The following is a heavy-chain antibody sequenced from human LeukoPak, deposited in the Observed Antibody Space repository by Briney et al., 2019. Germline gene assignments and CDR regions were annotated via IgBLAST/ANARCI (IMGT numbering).Heavy chain of an antibody. CDR3: ARLRAYYYDSSGYYNFDF. CDR2: IAYSGRT. J-gene: IGHJ4*02. V-gene: IGHV4-39*01. CDR1: GGSTSSSSFY. D-gene: IGHD3-22*01. Sequence: SETLSLTCTVSGGSTSSSSFYWGWIRQPPGKGRECIVRIAYSGRTYYNPSLQSRVTISVDTSKNQFSLRLSSVTAADTAVYYCARLRAYYYDSSGYYNFDFWGQGTLVTVSS.